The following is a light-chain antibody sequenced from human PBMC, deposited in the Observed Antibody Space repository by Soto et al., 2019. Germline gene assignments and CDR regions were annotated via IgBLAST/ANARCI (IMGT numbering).Light chain of an antibody. V-gene: IGKV3D-20*02. Sequence: EILLTQSPGTLSLSPGERATLSCRASQRVSSTYLAWYQQKPGQAPRLLIYGTSSRATGIPTRFSGSGSGTDFTLSITRLEPEDFAVYYCQQRSNWPSTFGQGTRLGIK. CDR3: QQRSNWPST. CDR2: GTS. J-gene: IGKJ5*01. CDR1: QRVSSTY.